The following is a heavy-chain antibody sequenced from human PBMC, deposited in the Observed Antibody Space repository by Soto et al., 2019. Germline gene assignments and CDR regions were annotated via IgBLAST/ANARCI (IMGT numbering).Heavy chain of an antibody. CDR1: GYTFTSYG. D-gene: IGHD3-10*01. CDR3: ARALSLYGSGSYSVDY. J-gene: IGHJ4*02. V-gene: IGHV1-18*01. Sequence: QVQLVQSGAEVKKPGASVKVSCKASGYTFTSYGISWVRQAPGQGLEWMGWISAYNGNTNYAQKLQGRVTMTTDTSTSTAYMELRSLRSEDTAVYYCARALSLYGSGSYSVDYWGQGTLVTVSS. CDR2: ISAYNGNT.